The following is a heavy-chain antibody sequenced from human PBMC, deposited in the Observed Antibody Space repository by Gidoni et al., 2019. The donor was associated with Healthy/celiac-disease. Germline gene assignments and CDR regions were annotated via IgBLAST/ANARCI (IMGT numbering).Heavy chain of an antibody. D-gene: IGHD5-18*01. Sequence: QLQLQESGPGLVKPSETLSLTCTVSGGSISSSSYYWGWIRQPPGKGLAWIGSIYYSGSTYYNPSLKSRVTISVDTSKNQFSLKLSSVTAADTAVYYCARDFGYSYGSSADYWGQGTLVTVSS. V-gene: IGHV4-39*07. CDR1: GGSISSSSYY. CDR3: ARDFGYSYGSSADY. J-gene: IGHJ4*02. CDR2: IYYSGST.